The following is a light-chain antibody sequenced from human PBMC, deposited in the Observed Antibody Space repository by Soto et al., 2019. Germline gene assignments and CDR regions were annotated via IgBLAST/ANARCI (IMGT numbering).Light chain of an antibody. J-gene: IGKJ1*01. Sequence: DIRMTKSPATLSGSEGDRVSITCRASQTISSWLAWYQQKPGKAPKLLIYKASTLKSGVPSRFSGSGSGTEFTLTISSLQPDDFATYYCQHYNSYSEAFGQGTKV. CDR1: QTISSW. CDR3: QHYNSYSEA. V-gene: IGKV1-5*03. CDR2: KAS.